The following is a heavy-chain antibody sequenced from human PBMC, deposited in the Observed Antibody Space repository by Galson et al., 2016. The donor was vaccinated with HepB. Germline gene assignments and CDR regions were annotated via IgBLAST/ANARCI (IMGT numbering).Heavy chain of an antibody. Sequence: SLRLSCAASGFTFSTYWMHWVRQAPEKGLVWVSRINSDGSSAGFADSVKGRFTISRDNAKNTLYLQMNSLRAEDTAVYYCASSVRGSGSPPGGYWGQGTLVTVSS. CDR2: INSDGSSA. J-gene: IGHJ4*02. CDR3: ASSVRGSGSPPGGY. V-gene: IGHV3-74*01. CDR1: GFTFSTYW. D-gene: IGHD3-10*01.